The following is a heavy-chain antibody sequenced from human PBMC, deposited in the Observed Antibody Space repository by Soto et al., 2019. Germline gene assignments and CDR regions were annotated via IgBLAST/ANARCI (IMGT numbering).Heavy chain of an antibody. V-gene: IGHV3-48*04. CDR2: ISGSSNAI. CDR1: GFTFSTYN. CDR3: ARSRIAFFVELIISTFDI. D-gene: IGHD3-3*01. J-gene: IGHJ3*02. Sequence: PGESLKISCAASGFTFSTYNMNWVRQAPAKGLEWVSYISGSSNAIYYADSVKGRFTISRDNAKNSLYLQMNSLRAEDTAVYYCARSRIAFFVELIISTFDIWGQGTMVTVSS.